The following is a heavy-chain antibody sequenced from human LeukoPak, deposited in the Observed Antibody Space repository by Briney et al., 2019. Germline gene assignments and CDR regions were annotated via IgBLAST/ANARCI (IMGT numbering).Heavy chain of an antibody. CDR1: GFTFSSYG. D-gene: IGHD3-10*01. Sequence: GGSLRLSCAASGFTFSSYGMHWVRQAPGKGLEWVAVIWYDGSNKYYADSVKGRFTISRDNSKNTLYLQMNSLRAEDTAVYYCAKPSGSYYNPFDYWGQGTLVTVSS. J-gene: IGHJ4*02. CDR3: AKPSGSYYNPFDY. CDR2: IWYDGSNK. V-gene: IGHV3-33*06.